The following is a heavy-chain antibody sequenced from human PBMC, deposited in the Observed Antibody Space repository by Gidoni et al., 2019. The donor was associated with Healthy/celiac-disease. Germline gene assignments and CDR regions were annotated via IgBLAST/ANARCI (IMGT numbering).Heavy chain of an antibody. CDR2: IYHSGST. D-gene: IGHD3-22*01. Sequence: QVQLQESGPGLVKPSETLSLTGAVSGYSISSGYYWGWIRQPPGKGLEWIGSIYHSGSTYYNPSLKSRVTISVDTSKNQFSLKLSSVTAADTAVYYCARDWYYYDSSGYLDLFAFDIWGQGTMVTVSS. J-gene: IGHJ3*02. CDR1: GYSISSGYY. CDR3: ARDWYYYDSSGYLDLFAFDI. V-gene: IGHV4-38-2*02.